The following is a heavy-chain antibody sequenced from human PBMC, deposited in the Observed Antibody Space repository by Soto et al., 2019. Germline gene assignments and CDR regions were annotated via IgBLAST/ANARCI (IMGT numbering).Heavy chain of an antibody. CDR1: GFTFSSYE. Sequence: EVLLVESGGGLVQPGGSLRLSCTASGFTFSSYEMNWVRQAPGKGLEWISYISTSGRTIFDAGSVKGRFTISRDNTRKKLFLQLESLRPEDTAVYYCARQTAHVYEASHKWFEPWGQGTLVIVSS. CDR3: ARQTAHVYEASHKWFEP. D-gene: IGHD3-16*01. J-gene: IGHJ5*02. CDR2: ISTSGRTI. V-gene: IGHV3-48*03.